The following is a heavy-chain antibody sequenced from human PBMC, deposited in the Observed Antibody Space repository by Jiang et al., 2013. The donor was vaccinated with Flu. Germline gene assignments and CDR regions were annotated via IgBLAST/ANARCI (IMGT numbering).Heavy chain of an antibody. CDR3: ARPTSGAFDI. CDR2: IYPGDSDT. D-gene: IGHD3-10*01. V-gene: IGHV5-51*01. J-gene: IGHJ3*02. Sequence: IIYPGDSDTRYSPSFQGQVTISADKSISTAYLQWSSLKASDTAMYYCARPTSGAFDIWGQGTMVTVSS.